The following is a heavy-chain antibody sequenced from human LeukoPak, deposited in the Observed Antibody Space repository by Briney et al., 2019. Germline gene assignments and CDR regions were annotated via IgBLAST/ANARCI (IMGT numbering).Heavy chain of an antibody. CDR1: GFTFSSYS. V-gene: IGHV3-21*01. CDR2: ISSSSSYI. Sequence: PGGSLRLSCAASGFTFSSYSMNWVRQAPGKGLEWVSSISSSSSYIYYADSVKGRFTISRDNAKNSLYLQMDSLRAEDTAVYYCARIKYYYDSRWNAFDIWGQGTMVTVSS. J-gene: IGHJ3*02. D-gene: IGHD3-22*01. CDR3: ARIKYYYDSRWNAFDI.